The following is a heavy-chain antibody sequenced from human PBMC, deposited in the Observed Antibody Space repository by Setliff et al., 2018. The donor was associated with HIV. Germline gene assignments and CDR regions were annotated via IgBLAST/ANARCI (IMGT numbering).Heavy chain of an antibody. V-gene: IGHV1-46*01. D-gene: IGHD3-10*01. CDR3: AREMTGGYFDD. Sequence: ASVKVSCKASGYTFSNFYIHWVRQAPGQGLEWVGAINPGSGATFYAQRFQGRVALSRDTSTSTAHMELSSLRSEETALYYCAREMTGGYFDDWGRGTLVTVSS. CDR2: INPGSGAT. CDR1: GYTFSNFY. J-gene: IGHJ4*02.